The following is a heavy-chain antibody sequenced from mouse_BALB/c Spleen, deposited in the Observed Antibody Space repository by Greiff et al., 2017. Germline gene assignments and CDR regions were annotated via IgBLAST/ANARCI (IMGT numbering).Heavy chain of an antibody. Sequence: VQLKESGPGLVKPSQSLSLTCTVTGYSITSDYAWNWIRQFPGNKLEWMGYISYSGSTSYNPSLKSRISITRDTSKNQFFLQLNSVTTEDTATYYCARTDYYYGSSFDYWGQGTTLTVSS. CDR2: ISYSGST. CDR1: GYSITSDYA. J-gene: IGHJ2*01. V-gene: IGHV3-2*02. CDR3: ARTDYYYGSSFDY. D-gene: IGHD1-1*01.